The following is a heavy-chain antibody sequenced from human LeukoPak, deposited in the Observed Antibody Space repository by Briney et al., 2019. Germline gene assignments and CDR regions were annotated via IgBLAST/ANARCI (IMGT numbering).Heavy chain of an antibody. V-gene: IGHV3-9*01. D-gene: IGHD2-21*02. J-gene: IGHJ2*01. CDR2: ISYNSDTI. Sequence: GRSLSLSCAAYGFTFDDYAVHWVRQAPGKGLEWVAGISYNSDTIAYADSPKGRFTISRDNAMNSLYLQMNTLRAYDTALYYCAKGYCGGDCSSGWYFDPWGRGTLVTVSS. CDR1: GFTFDDYA. CDR3: AKGYCGGDCSSGWYFDP.